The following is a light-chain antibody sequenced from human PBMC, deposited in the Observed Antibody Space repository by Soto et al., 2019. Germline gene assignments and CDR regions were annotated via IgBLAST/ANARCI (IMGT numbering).Light chain of an antibody. CDR2: GND. CDR3: AAWDDSLKGVV. CDR1: SSNIGGNI. Sequence: QSVLTQPPSASGTPGQRVTISCSGSSSNIGGNIVNWYQQLPGTAPKLLIFGNDQRPSWVPDRFSGSKSGTSASLAISGLQSEDEDNYYCAAWDDSLKGVVFGGGTKLTVL. V-gene: IGLV1-44*01. J-gene: IGLJ2*01.